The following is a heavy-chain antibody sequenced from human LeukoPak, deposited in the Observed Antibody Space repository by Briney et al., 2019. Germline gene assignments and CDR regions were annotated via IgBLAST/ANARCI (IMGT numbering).Heavy chain of an antibody. CDR1: GGSISSSNW. CDR3: ARDREWELQSSRYFDY. V-gene: IGHV4-4*02. CDR2: IYYSGSTY. Sequence: PSETLSLTCAVSGGSISSSNWWSWVRQPPGKGLEWIGYIYYSGSTYYYNPSLESRVTISLDTSKNQFSLKLNSLTAADTAVYYCARDREWELQSSRYFDYWGQGTLVTVSS. J-gene: IGHJ4*02. D-gene: IGHD1-26*01.